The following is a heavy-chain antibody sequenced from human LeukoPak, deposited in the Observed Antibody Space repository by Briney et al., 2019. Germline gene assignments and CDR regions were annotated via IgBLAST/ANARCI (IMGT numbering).Heavy chain of an antibody. V-gene: IGHV1-18*01. J-gene: IGHJ4*02. CDR2: ISAYNGNT. D-gene: IGHD5-12*01. Sequence: ASVKVSCKASGYTFTSYGISWVRQAPGQGLEWMGWISAYNGNTNYAQKLQGRVTMTTDTSTSTAYMELRSLRSDDTAVYYCARDPDIVATISPLDYWGRGTLVTVSS. CDR3: ARDPDIVATISPLDY. CDR1: GYTFTSYG.